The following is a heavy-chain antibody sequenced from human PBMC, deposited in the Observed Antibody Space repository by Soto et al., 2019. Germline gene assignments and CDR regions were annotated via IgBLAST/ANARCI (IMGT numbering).Heavy chain of an antibody. J-gene: IGHJ4*02. CDR2: IKQDGSEE. Sequence: GGALRLSCAASVLSVSGYWMSWVRQAPGKGLEWVANIKQDGSEEYYVDSVKGRFTISRDNAKNSLYLQMNSLRADDTAVYYCARDPNYYDSSGYWTAQHYFDYWGQGTLVTVSS. D-gene: IGHD3-22*01. CDR3: ARDPNYYDSSGYWTAQHYFDY. V-gene: IGHV3-7*03. CDR1: VLSVSGYW.